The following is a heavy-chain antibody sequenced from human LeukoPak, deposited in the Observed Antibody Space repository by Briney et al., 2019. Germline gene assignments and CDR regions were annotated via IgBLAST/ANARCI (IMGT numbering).Heavy chain of an antibody. CDR3: AKDQGQAVVPRRFDN. Sequence: GGSLRLSCAASGFMFSNFAMSWVRQAPGKGLEWVSTIYYSGGNTYSADSVKGHFTISRDNAKNTLYLQMNSLRAEDTAVYYCAKDQGQAVVPRRFDNWGQGTLVTVSS. V-gene: IGHV3-23*01. CDR2: IYYSGGNT. D-gene: IGHD2-2*01. J-gene: IGHJ4*02. CDR1: GFMFSNFA.